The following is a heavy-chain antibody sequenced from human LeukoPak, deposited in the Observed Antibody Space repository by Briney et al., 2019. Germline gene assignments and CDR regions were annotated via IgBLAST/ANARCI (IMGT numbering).Heavy chain of an antibody. J-gene: IGHJ4*02. Sequence: SETLSLTCTVSGGSISSYYWSWIRQPAGKGLEWIGYIYYSGSTNYNPSLKSRVTISVDTSKNQFSLKLSSVTAADTAVYYCARTIAARHKIIDYWGQGTLVTVSS. D-gene: IGHD6-6*01. CDR2: IYYSGST. CDR3: ARTIAARHKIIDY. V-gene: IGHV4-59*01. CDR1: GGSISSYY.